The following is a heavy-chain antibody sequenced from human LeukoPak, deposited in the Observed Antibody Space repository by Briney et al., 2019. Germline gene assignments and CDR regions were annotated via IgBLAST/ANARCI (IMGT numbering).Heavy chain of an antibody. CDR1: GFTFSSYG. D-gene: IGHD3-22*01. CDR2: ISYDGRNK. V-gene: IGHV3-30*18. Sequence: PGGSLRLSCAASGFTFSSYGMHWVRQAPGKGLEWVAVISYDGRNKYYPDSVKGRFTISRDNSKNTLFLQMNSLRADDTAVYYCAKGSTGYYSPYLDYWGQGTLVTVSS. CDR3: AKGSTGYYSPYLDY. J-gene: IGHJ4*02.